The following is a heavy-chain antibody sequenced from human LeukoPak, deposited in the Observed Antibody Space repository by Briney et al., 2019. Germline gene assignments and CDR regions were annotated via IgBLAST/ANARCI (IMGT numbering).Heavy chain of an antibody. CDR3: AKRGVVIRVILVGFHKEAYYFDS. D-gene: IGHD3-22*01. V-gene: IGHV3-23*01. Sequence: GGSLRLSCAVSGITLSNYGMSWVRQAPGKGLEWVAGISDSGGRTNYEDSVKGRFTISRDNPKNTLYLQMNSLRAEDTAVYFCAKRGVVIRVILVGFHKEAYYFDSWGQGALVTVSS. J-gene: IGHJ4*02. CDR1: GITLSNYG. CDR2: ISDSGGRT.